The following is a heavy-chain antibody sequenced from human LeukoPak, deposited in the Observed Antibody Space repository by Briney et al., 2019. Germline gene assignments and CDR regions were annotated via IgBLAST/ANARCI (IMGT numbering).Heavy chain of an antibody. D-gene: IGHD2-21*01. CDR1: GFTFSTYW. V-gene: IGHV3-7*01. J-gene: IGHJ4*02. CDR3: ARALCIWGGDCHYFDY. CDR2: IKDDGSEK. Sequence: GGSLRLSCAASGFTFSTYWMTWVRQAPGKGLEWVANIKDDGSEKYYVDSVKGRFTISRDNAKNSLYLRMNSLRAEDTAVYYCARALCIWGGDCHYFDYWGQGTLVTVSS.